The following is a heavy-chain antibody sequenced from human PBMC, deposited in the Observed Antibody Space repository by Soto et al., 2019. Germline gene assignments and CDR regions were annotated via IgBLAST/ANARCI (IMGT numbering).Heavy chain of an antibody. CDR1: GYTFTSYG. Sequence: QVQLVQSGAEGKKPGASVKVSCKASGYTFTSYGISWVRQAPGQGLEWMGWISAWDGNTNSAQNFQGRVTMTTDTATSTAYRGLRKLRSDDTAVYYCARDYRNIVVVVAAPDAFDIWGQGTMVTVSS. J-gene: IGHJ3*02. D-gene: IGHD2-15*01. V-gene: IGHV1-18*04. CDR3: ARDYRNIVVVVAAPDAFDI. CDR2: ISAWDGNT.